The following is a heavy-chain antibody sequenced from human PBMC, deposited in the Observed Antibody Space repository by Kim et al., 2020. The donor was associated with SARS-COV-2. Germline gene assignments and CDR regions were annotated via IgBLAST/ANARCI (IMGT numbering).Heavy chain of an antibody. CDR3: AIPSRRGRLYSYGFEVSYYFDY. CDR2: FDPEDGET. Sequence: ASVKVSCKVSGYTLTELSMHWVRQAPGKGLEWMGGFDPEDGETIYAQKFQGRVTMTEDTSTDTAYMELSSLRSEDTAVYYCAIPSRRGRLYSYGFEVSYYFDYWGQGTLVTVSS. CDR1: GYTLTELS. J-gene: IGHJ4*02. D-gene: IGHD5-18*01. V-gene: IGHV1-24*01.